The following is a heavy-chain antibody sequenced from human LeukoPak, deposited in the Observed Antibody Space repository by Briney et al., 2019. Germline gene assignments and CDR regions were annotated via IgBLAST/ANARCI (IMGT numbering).Heavy chain of an antibody. D-gene: IGHD3-10*01. CDR3: AGYGSGTLWDYYMDV. CDR1: GFIFSDYY. J-gene: IGHJ6*03. CDR2: ISGSGSTI. V-gene: IGHV3-11*04. Sequence: PGGSLRLSCAASGFIFSDYYMSWIRQAPGKGLEWVSYISGSGSTIYYADSVKGRFTISRDNAKDSLYLQMNSLRAEDTAVYYCAGYGSGTLWDYYMDVWGKGTTVTISS.